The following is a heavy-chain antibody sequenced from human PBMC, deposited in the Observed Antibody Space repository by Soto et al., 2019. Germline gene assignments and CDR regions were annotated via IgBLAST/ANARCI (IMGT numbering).Heavy chain of an antibody. D-gene: IGHD3-10*01. CDR1: GFTFSSYG. V-gene: IGHV3-21*04. CDR3: AKDRSRFGYDGSGSPNWFDT. CDR2: ISSSSSYI. J-gene: IGHJ5*02. Sequence: GGSLRLSCAASGFTFSSYGMHWVRQAPGKGLEWVSSISSSSSYIYYADSVKGRVTISRDNAKNTLYLQMNSLRAEDTAVYYCAKDRSRFGYDGSGSPNWFDTWGQGTLVTVSS.